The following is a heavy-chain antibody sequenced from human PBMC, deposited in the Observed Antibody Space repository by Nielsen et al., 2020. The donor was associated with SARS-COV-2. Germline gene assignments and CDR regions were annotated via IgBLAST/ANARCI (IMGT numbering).Heavy chain of an antibody. J-gene: IGHJ4*02. CDR1: GFTSSSYG. D-gene: IGHD3-10*01. CDR2: IWYDGSNK. Sequence: GESLKISCAASGFTSSSYGMHWVRQAPGKGLEWVAVIWYDGSNKYYADSVKGRFTISRDNSKNTLYLQMNSLRAEDTAVYYCARDHPYYYGSGSYLDYWGQGTLVTVSS. V-gene: IGHV3-33*01. CDR3: ARDHPYYYGSGSYLDY.